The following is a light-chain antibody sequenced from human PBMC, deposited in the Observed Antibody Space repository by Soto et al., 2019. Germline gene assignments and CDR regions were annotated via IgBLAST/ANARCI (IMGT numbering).Light chain of an antibody. Sequence: IVLTHSPGTLSFSPWERCTLSCSFSQSVSSSYLAWYQQKPGQAPRLLIYGASSRATGIPDRFSGSGSGTDFTLTISRLEPEDFAVYYCQQYGSSPVTFGQGTKVDIK. CDR3: QQYGSSPVT. V-gene: IGKV3-20*01. CDR2: GAS. CDR1: QSVSSSY. J-gene: IGKJ1*01.